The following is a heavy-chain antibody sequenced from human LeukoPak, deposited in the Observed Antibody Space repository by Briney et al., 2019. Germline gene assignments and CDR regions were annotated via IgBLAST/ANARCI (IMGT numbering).Heavy chain of an antibody. CDR1: GYTFSTYG. Sequence: ASVKVSCKASGYTFSTYGIAWVGQAPGQGLEWMGWISGYNGNTNYAQKFQGRVTMTTDTTTTTAYMELRSLRSDDTAVYYCARDGYFDYWGQGTLVTVSS. V-gene: IGHV1-18*01. CDR2: ISGYNGNT. J-gene: IGHJ4*02. CDR3: ARDGYFDY.